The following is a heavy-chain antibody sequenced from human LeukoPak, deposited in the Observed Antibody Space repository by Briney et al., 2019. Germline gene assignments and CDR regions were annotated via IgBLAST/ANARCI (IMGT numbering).Heavy chain of an antibody. CDR2: INHSGST. CDR1: GGSFSGYY. CDR3: ARTLNYYDSSGYPLGY. V-gene: IGHV4-34*01. J-gene: IGHJ4*02. D-gene: IGHD3-22*01. Sequence: SETLSLTCAVYGGSFSGYYWSWIRQPPGKGLEWIGEINHSGSTNYNPSLKSRVTISVDTSKNQFSLKLSSLTAADTAVYYCARTLNYYDSSGYPLGYWGQGTLVTVSS.